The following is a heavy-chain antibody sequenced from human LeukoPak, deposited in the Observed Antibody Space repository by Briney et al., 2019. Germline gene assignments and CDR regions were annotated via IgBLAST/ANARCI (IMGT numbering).Heavy chain of an antibody. CDR2: TSFEESRK. CDR3: AKSGASSSSWFDS. D-gene: IGHD6-13*01. Sequence: GRSLRLSSAASGFTFSTYGMHWVRQAPGKGLGWGSGTSFEESRKDYADSVKGRFAISRDNFKNTLSLQMNSLRAEGTAIYYCAKSGASSSSWFDSWGQGTLVTVSS. J-gene: IGHJ5*01. CDR1: GFTFSTYG. V-gene: IGHV3-30*18.